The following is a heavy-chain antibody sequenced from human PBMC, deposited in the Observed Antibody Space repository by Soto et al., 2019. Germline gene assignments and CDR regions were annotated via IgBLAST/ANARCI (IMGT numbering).Heavy chain of an antibody. D-gene: IGHD3-3*01. V-gene: IGHV3-30-3*01. CDR1: GFTFSSYA. CDR2: ISYDGTNK. CDR3: ARVLTYFDFWSGLDY. J-gene: IGHJ4*02. Sequence: GGSLRLSCAASGFTFSSYAMHWVRQAPCKGLEWLAIISYDGTNKYYADSVKGRFTISRDNSKLTLYLQMNSLRPEDTAVYYCARVLTYFDFWSGLDYWGQGTLVTVSS.